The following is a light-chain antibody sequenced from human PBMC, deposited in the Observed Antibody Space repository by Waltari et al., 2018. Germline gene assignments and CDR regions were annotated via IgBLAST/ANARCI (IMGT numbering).Light chain of an antibody. CDR3: NSRDSEGNPVF. J-gene: IGLJ1*01. CDR1: SLRYYY. Sequence: SSELTQDPAVSVALGQTVKITCQGDSLRYYYANWYRQRPGQAPLLVMYGKNNRPSWIPVGLSGSLSGETASLSITGAQAEDEADYHCNSRDSEGNPVFCGPATKVTVL. CDR2: GKN. V-gene: IGLV3-19*01.